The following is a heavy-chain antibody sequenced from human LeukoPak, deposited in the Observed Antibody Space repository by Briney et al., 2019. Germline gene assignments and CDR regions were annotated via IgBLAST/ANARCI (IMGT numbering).Heavy chain of an antibody. J-gene: IGHJ6*02. D-gene: IGHD2-21*02. CDR3: ARAYCGGDCYIHYYYGMDV. Sequence: SQALSLTCTVSGGSISSGGYYWSWIRQHPGKGLEWIGYIYYSGSTYYNPSLKSRVTISVDTSKNQFSLKLSSVTAADTAVYYCARAYCGGDCYIHYYYGMDVWGQGTTVTVSS. V-gene: IGHV4-31*03. CDR1: GGSISSGGYY. CDR2: IYYSGST.